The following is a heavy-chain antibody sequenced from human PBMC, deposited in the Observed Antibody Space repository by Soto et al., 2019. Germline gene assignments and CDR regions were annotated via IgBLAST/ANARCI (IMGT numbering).Heavy chain of an antibody. CDR1: GGTFSSYT. Sequence: QVQLVQSGAEVKKPGSSVKVSCKASGGTFSSYTISWVRQAPGQGLEWMGRIIPILGIANYAQKFQGRVKIHAGXSTSTAYMELSSLRSEDTAVYYCAREGDNHDAFDIWGQGTMVTVSS. J-gene: IGHJ3*02. D-gene: IGHD2-15*01. V-gene: IGHV1-69*08. CDR3: AREGDNHDAFDI. CDR2: IIPILGIA.